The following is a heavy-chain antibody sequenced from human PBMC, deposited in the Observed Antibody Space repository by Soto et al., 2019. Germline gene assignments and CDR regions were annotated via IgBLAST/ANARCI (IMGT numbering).Heavy chain of an antibody. CDR2: IYHSGST. D-gene: IGHD2-21*02. V-gene: IGHV4-4*02. J-gene: IGHJ4*02. CDR3: ARDHCGGDCYSN. CDR1: GGSISSSNW. Sequence: QVQLQESGPGLVKPSGTLSLTCAVSGGSISSSNWWSWFRQPPGKGLEWIGEIYHSGSTNYNPSLKSRGTIAVDKSKNQYSLKLSSVAAADTAVYYCARDHCGGDCYSNWGQGTLVTVSS.